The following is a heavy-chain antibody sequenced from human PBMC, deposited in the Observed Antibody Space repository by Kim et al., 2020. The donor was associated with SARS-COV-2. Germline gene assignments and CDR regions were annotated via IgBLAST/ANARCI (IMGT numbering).Heavy chain of an antibody. CDR1: GGSISSGGYY. D-gene: IGHD3-10*01. CDR3: ASGLPGGYYYGSGSYYPSWFDP. Sequence: SETLSLTCTVSGGSISSGGYYWSWIRQHPGKGLEWIGYIYYSGSTYYNPSLKSRVTISVDTSKNQFSLKLSSVTAADTAVYYCASGLPGGYYYGSGSYYPSWFDPWGQGTLVTVSS. V-gene: IGHV4-31*03. J-gene: IGHJ5*02. CDR2: IYYSGST.